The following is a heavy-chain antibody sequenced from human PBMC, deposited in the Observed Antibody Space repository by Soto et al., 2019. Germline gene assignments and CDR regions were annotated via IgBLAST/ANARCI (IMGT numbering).Heavy chain of an antibody. D-gene: IGHD5-12*01. CDR3: AKDAVYNDGLWLVAN. J-gene: IGHJ4*02. CDR1: GFSFSRYA. V-gene: IGHV3-23*01. Sequence: GGSLRLSCAASGFSFSRYAMMWVRQAPGKGQEWVAGMTGSGGDIRYADSVKGRFTISKDNSKNTLYLQMNSLRAEDTAIYYCAKDAVYNDGLWLVANWGQGTLVTVSS. CDR2: MTGSGGDI.